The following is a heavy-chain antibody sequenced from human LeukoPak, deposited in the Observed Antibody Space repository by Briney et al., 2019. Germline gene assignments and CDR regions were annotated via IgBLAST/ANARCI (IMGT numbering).Heavy chain of an antibody. J-gene: IGHJ5*02. D-gene: IGHD3-22*01. Sequence: ASVKVSCKASGYTITSYGISWVRQAPGQGLEWMGWISAYNGNTNYAQKLQGRVTMTTDTSTSTAHMELRSLRSDDTAVYYCARVPYYYDSSDPWGQGTLVTVSS. V-gene: IGHV1-18*01. CDR1: GYTITSYG. CDR3: ARVPYYYDSSDP. CDR2: ISAYNGNT.